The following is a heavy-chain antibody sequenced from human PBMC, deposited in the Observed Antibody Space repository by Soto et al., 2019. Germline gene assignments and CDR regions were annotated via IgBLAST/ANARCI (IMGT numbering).Heavy chain of an antibody. D-gene: IGHD1-26*01. CDR1: GFTFSSYG. CDR3: AKDNGATTFQQFDY. Sequence: PGGSLRLSCAASGFTFSSYGMHWVRQAPGKGLEWVAVISYDGSNKYYADSVKGRFTISRDNSKNTLYLQMNSLRAEDTAVCYCAKDNGATTFQQFDYWGQGTLVTVSS. J-gene: IGHJ4*02. CDR2: ISYDGSNK. V-gene: IGHV3-30*18.